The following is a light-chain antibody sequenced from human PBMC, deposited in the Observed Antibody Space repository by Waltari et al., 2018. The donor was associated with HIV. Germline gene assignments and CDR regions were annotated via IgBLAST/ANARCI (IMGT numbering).Light chain of an antibody. J-gene: IGLJ2*01. CDR3: GTWDNSLSAGF. Sequence: QSVLTQPPSVSAPPGQKVTISCSGSSSSFGNNYVSWYQQVPGTAPKLLIYDNNRRPAGIPVRVSGSKSGTSATMAITGLQTGDEADYYGGTWDNSLSAGFFGGGTKLTVL. V-gene: IGLV1-51*01. CDR2: DNN. CDR1: SSSFGNNY.